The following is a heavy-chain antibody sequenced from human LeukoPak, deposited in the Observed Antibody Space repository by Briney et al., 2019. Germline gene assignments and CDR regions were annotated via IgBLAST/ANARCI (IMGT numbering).Heavy chain of an antibody. V-gene: IGHV4-34*01. D-gene: IGHD4-17*01. CDR2: INHSGST. J-gene: IGHJ6*04. Sequence: SETLSLTCAVYGGSFSGYYWSWIRQPPGKGLEWIGEINHSGSTNYNPSLKSRVTISVDTSKNQFSLKMSSVTAADTAVYYCARGRGTTTVPRYYYSGMDVWGKGTTVTVSS. CDR3: ARGRGTTTVPRYYYSGMDV. CDR1: GGSFSGYY.